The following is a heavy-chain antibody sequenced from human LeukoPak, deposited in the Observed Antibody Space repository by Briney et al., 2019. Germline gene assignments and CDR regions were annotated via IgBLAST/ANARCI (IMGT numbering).Heavy chain of an antibody. CDR2: IYPGDSDT. J-gene: IGHJ3*02. D-gene: IGHD3-22*01. CDR3: ARLTKYYYDSSGYYDAFDI. Sequence: GESLKISCKGSGYSSTSYWIGWVRQMPGKGLEWMGIIYPGDSDTRYSPSFQGQVTISADKSISTAYLQWSSLKASDTAMYYCARLTKYYYDSSGYYDAFDIWGQGTMVTVSS. V-gene: IGHV5-51*01. CDR1: GYSSTSYW.